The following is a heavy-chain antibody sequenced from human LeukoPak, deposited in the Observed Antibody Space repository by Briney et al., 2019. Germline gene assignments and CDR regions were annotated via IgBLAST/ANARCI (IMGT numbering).Heavy chain of an antibody. CDR2: IKQDGSEK. CDR3: ARAGRGIFGVVIISAMDV. Sequence: GGSLRLSCAASGFTYSSYWMSWVRQAPGKGLEWVANIKQDGSEKYYVDSVKGRFTISRDNAKNSLYLQMNSLRAEDTAVYYCARAGRGIFGVVIISAMDVWGQGTTVTVSS. CDR1: GFTYSSYW. V-gene: IGHV3-7*01. J-gene: IGHJ6*02. D-gene: IGHD3-3*01.